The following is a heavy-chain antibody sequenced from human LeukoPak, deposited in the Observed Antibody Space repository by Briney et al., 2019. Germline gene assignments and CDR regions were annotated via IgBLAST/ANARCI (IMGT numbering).Heavy chain of an antibody. CDR1: GDSFSEYY. CDR2: IYYSGST. D-gene: IGHD6-13*01. Sequence: SETLSLTCAVYGDSFSEYYWGWIRQPPGKGLEWIGSIYYSGSTYYNPSLKSRVTISVDTSKNQFSLKLGSVTAADTAVYYCARHGSIATGAFTHWGQGTLVTVSS. J-gene: IGHJ4*02. CDR3: ARHGSIATGAFTH. V-gene: IGHV4-39*01.